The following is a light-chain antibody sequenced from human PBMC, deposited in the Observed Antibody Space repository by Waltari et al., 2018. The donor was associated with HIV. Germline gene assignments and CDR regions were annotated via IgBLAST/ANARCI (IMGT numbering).Light chain of an antibody. Sequence: EVVMTQSPHCLPVTLGQPASISCRSSQSLVYRDGNTYLNWFPQRPGQSPRRLMYEVSNRDSGVPDRFSGSVSGTDFTLKVSRVEPEDVGVYDCRQGTHWAHTFGQGTRLECK. CDR3: RQGTHWAHT. CDR1: QSLVYRDGNTY. V-gene: IGKV2-30*01. CDR2: EVS. J-gene: IGKJ2*01.